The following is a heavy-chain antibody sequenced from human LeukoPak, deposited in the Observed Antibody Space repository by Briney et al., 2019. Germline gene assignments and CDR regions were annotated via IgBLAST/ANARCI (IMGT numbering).Heavy chain of an antibody. D-gene: IGHD3-22*01. V-gene: IGHV1-2*04. CDR1: GYTFTGYY. Sequence: ASVKVSCKASGYTFTGYYMHWVRQAPGHGLEWMGWINPNSGGTNYAQKFQGWVTMTRDTSISTAYMELSRLRSDDTAVYYCARERDYDSSGLDYWGQGTLVTVSS. CDR3: ARERDYDSSGLDY. J-gene: IGHJ4*02. CDR2: INPNSGGT.